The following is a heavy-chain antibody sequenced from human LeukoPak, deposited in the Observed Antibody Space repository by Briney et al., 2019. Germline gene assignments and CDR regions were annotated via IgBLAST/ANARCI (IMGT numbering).Heavy chain of an antibody. CDR3: ARSFGFGENLDY. CDR2: ISSSGSTI. CDR1: GFTFSSYE. D-gene: IGHD3-10*01. J-gene: IGHJ4*02. V-gene: IGHV3-48*03. Sequence: GGSLRLSCAASGFTFSSYEMNWVRQAPGKGLEWVSYISSSGSTIYYADSVKGRFTISRDNAKNSLYLQMNSLRAEDTAVYYCARSFGFGENLDYWGQGTLVTVSS.